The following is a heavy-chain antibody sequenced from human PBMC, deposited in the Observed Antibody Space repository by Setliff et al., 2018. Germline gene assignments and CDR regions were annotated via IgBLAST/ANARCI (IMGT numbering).Heavy chain of an antibody. V-gene: IGHV3-30*02. CDR2: IHYDGSYE. CDR3: AKTAKPFYYYMDV. J-gene: IGHJ6*03. CDR1: GFAFSSYG. D-gene: IGHD2-21*02. Sequence: GESLKISCAASGFAFSSYGMHWVRQAPGKGLEWVTIIHYDGSYEYYADSVKGRFTISRDNSKNTLYLQMNSLRAEDTAVYYCAKTAKPFYYYMDVWGKGTTVTAP.